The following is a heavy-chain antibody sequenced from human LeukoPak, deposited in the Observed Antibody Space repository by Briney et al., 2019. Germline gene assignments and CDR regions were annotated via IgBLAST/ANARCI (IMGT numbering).Heavy chain of an antibody. Sequence: GKSLRLSCAASGLTLRNHAIHWVRQAPGKGLEWVTVISHDGGNDYYRDSVKGRFTISRDNSRNTVFLQMNSLRPGDTAVYYCVGSPAYYYMDVWGKGSTVTVSS. J-gene: IGHJ6*03. D-gene: IGHD3-10*01. V-gene: IGHV3-30*04. CDR3: VGSPAYYYMDV. CDR1: GLTLRNHA. CDR2: ISHDGGND.